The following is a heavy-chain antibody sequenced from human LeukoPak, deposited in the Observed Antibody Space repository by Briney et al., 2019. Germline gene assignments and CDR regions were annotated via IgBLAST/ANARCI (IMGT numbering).Heavy chain of an antibody. V-gene: IGHV4-39*07. Sequence: PSETLSLTCTVSSGSISSSSYYWGWIRQPPGKGLEWIGSIYYGGSTYYNASLRSRVTTSVDTSKNQFSLKLSSVTAADTAVYYCAKSTYYYDTFVNAFDFWGQGTVVTVSS. D-gene: IGHD3-22*01. CDR3: AKSTYYYDTFVNAFDF. J-gene: IGHJ3*01. CDR2: IYYGGST. CDR1: SGSISSSSYY.